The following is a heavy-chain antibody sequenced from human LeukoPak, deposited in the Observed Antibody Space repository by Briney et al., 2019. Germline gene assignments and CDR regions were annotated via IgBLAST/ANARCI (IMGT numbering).Heavy chain of an antibody. CDR1: GGSIRSYY. V-gene: IGHV4-59*12. Sequence: SETLSLTCTVSGGSIRSYYWSWIRQPPGKGLEWIGSIYYSGSTYYNPSLKSRVTISVDTSKNQFSLKLSSVTAADTAVYYCARGPHQQWPPMQYWGQGSLVTVSS. CDR2: IYYSGST. J-gene: IGHJ4*02. CDR3: ARGPHQQWPPMQY. D-gene: IGHD6-19*01.